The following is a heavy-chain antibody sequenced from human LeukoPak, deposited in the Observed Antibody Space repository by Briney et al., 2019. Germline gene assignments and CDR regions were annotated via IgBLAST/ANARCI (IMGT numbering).Heavy chain of an antibody. D-gene: IGHD3-22*01. CDR2: MNPNSGGT. V-gene: IGHV1-2*02. Sequence: ASVKVSCKASGYTCTGYYMHWVRQAPGQGLEWMGWMNPNSGGTNYAQKFQGRVTMTRDTSISTAYMELSRLRSDDTAVYYCARAPDLYDSSGYFPPEGYWGQGTLVTVSS. CDR1: GYTCTGYY. CDR3: ARAPDLYDSSGYFPPEGY. J-gene: IGHJ4*02.